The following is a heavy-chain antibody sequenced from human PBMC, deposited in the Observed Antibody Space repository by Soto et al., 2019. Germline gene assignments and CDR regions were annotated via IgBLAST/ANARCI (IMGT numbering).Heavy chain of an antibody. V-gene: IGHV4-31*03. Sequence: QVQLQESGPGLVKPSQTLSLTCTVSGGSISSGDYYWSWIRQHPGKGLEWIGYIYYSGSTYYNPSLKSRVTLSVDTSKNQFSLKLSSVTAADTAGYYCARWWSGSRQGFDPWGQGTLVTVSS. CDR2: IYYSGST. D-gene: IGHD3-3*01. J-gene: IGHJ5*02. CDR1: GGSISSGDYY. CDR3: ARWWSGSRQGFDP.